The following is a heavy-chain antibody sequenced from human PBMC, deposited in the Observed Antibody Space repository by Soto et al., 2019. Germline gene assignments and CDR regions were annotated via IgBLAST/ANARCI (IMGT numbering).Heavy chain of an antibody. V-gene: IGHV1-2*04. CDR3: ARGSLTGSNYYYGMDV. CDR2: INPNSGGT. CDR1: GYTFTGYY. Sequence: GASVKVSCKASGYTFTGYYMHWVRQAPGQGLEWMGWINPNSGGTNYAQKFQGWVTMTRDTSISTAYMELSRLRSDDTAVYYCARGSLTGSNYYYGMDVWGQGTTVTVSS. J-gene: IGHJ6*02. D-gene: IGHD3-9*01.